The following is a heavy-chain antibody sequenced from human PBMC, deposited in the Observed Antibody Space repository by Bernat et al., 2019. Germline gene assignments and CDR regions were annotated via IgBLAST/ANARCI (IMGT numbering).Heavy chain of an antibody. CDR2: IWYDGSNK. Sequence: QVQLVESGGGVVQPGRSLRLSCAASGFTLSSYGMHWVRQAPGKGLEWVAVIWYDGSNKYYADSVKGRFTISRDNSKNTLYLQMNSLRAEDTAVYYCARALRELGDYFDDWGQGTLVTVSS. CDR3: ARALRELGDYFDD. V-gene: IGHV3-33*01. J-gene: IGHJ4*02. CDR1: GFTLSSYG. D-gene: IGHD7-27*01.